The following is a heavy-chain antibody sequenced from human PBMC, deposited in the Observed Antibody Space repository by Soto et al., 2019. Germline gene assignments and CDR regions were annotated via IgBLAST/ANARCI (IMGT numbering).Heavy chain of an antibody. V-gene: IGHV3-21*01. CDR1: GFTLSRYC. CDR3: ARDRNIATSGDWFDP. Sequence: VGSLRLSCSASGFTLSRYCMNWVRQAPGKGLEWVSSISGSASEIYYADSVKGRFTISRDNAKNSLYLQMNSLRAEDTAVYYCARDRNIATSGDWFDPWGQGTLVTVSS. D-gene: IGHD6-13*01. J-gene: IGHJ5*02. CDR2: ISGSASEI.